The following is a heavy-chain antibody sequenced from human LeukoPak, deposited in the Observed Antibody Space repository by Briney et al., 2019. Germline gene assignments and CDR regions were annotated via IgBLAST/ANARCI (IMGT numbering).Heavy chain of an antibody. Sequence: ASVKVSCKASGYTFTSYGISWVRQAPGQGLEWMGWISAYNGNTNYAQKLQGRVTMTTDTSTSTAYMELRSLRSDDTAVYYCAREGVSGWYADYYYYYMDVWGKGTTVTVSS. CDR3: AREGVSGWYADYYYYYMDV. J-gene: IGHJ6*03. CDR1: GYTFTSYG. V-gene: IGHV1-18*01. CDR2: ISAYNGNT. D-gene: IGHD6-19*01.